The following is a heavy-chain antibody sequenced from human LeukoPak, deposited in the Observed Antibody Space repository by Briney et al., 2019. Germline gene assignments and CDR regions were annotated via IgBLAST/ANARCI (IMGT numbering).Heavy chain of an antibody. D-gene: IGHD3-16*01. J-gene: IGHJ6*03. CDR2: ISGTGGST. CDR1: GFTFSNYA. V-gene: IGHV3-23*01. Sequence: GGSLRLSCAASGFTFSNYAMIWVRQAPGKGLEWVSAISGTGGSTYYPDSVKGRFTISRDNSKNTLYLQMNRLRADDTAVYCCAKGFGDYYYYYMDVWGKGTKVTVSS. CDR3: AKGFGDYYYYYMDV.